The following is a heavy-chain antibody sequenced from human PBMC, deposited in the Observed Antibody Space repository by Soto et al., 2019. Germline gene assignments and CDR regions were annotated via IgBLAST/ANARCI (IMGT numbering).Heavy chain of an antibody. CDR3: ARDGLGISTSLYYYGMDV. Sequence: QVQLQESGPGLVKPSQTLSLICTVSGGSISSGGYYWSWIRQHPGKGLEWIGYIYYSGSTYYNPSLKSRVTISVDTSKNQFSLKLSSVTAADTAVYYCARDGLGISTSLYYYGMDVWGQGTTVTVSS. CDR2: IYYSGST. D-gene: IGHD2-2*01. J-gene: IGHJ6*02. V-gene: IGHV4-31*03. CDR1: GGSISSGGYY.